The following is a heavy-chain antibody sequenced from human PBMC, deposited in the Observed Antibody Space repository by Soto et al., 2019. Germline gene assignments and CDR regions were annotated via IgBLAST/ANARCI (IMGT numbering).Heavy chain of an antibody. V-gene: IGHV1-69*13. J-gene: IGHJ6*02. Sequence: ASVKVSCKASGGTFSSYAISWVRQAPGQGLEWMGGIIPIFGTANYAQKFQGRVTITADESTSTAYMELSSLRSEDTAVYCCARGGLQRVLNYYDSSGYWYYGMDVWGQGTTVTVSS. D-gene: IGHD3-22*01. CDR2: IIPIFGTA. CDR3: ARGGLQRVLNYYDSSGYWYYGMDV. CDR1: GGTFSSYA.